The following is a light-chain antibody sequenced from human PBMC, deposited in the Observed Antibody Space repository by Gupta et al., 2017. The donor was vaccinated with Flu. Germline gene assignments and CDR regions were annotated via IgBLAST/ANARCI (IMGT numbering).Light chain of an antibody. V-gene: IGKV3-11*01. J-gene: IGKJ5*01. CDR3: QQRGNWPPVT. Sequence: ATLSLSPGERATLSCRASQTVRTYLAWYQHKPGQAPRLLIYDSSNRATGIPARFSGSGSGTDFTLTISSLEPEDFAVYYCQQRGNWPPVTFGQGTRLEIK. CDR2: DSS. CDR1: QTVRTY.